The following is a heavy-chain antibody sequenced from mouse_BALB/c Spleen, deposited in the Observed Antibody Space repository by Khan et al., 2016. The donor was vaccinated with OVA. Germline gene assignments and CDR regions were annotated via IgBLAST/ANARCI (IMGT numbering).Heavy chain of an antibody. D-gene: IGHD1-1*01. J-gene: IGHJ1*01. CDR2: IDPENGNT. CDR1: GFNIKDYY. V-gene: IGHV14-1*02. Sequence: VQLQQSGAELVRPGALVKLSCKASGFNIKDYYIHWVKQRPEQGLEWIGWIDPENGNTIYDPKFQGKASITADTSSNTVYLQLSSLTSEDTAVYYFTRGNYGNWYFDVWGAGTTVTVSS. CDR3: TRGNYGNWYFDV.